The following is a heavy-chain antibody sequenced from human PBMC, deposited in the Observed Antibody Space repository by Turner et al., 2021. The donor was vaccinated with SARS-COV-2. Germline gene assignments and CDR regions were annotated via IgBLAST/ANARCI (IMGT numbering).Heavy chain of an antibody. D-gene: IGHD2-21*02. V-gene: IGHV4-39*02. J-gene: IGHJ1*01. Sequence: QLQLQESGPGLVKPSETLSLPCTVSGGSISSSSYSWGWIRQPPGKGLEWIGSIYYSGSTHYNPSLKSRVTISVDTSKNQFSLKLSSVTAADTAVYYCARDGGDPPRYFQHWGQGTLVTVSS. CDR1: GGSISSSSYS. CDR2: IYYSGST. CDR3: ARDGGDPPRYFQH.